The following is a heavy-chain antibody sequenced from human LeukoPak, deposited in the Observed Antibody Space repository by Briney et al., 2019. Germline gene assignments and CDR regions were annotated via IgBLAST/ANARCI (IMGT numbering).Heavy chain of an antibody. Sequence: PGGSLRLSCAASGFTVSSNYMSWVRQAPGKGLEWVSVIYSGGSTYYADSVKGRFTISRDNSKNTLYLQMNSLRAEDTAVYYCAKSVVVTVGPTLYYFDYWGQGTLVTVSS. J-gene: IGHJ4*02. D-gene: IGHD2-21*02. CDR2: IYSGGST. CDR1: GFTVSSNY. CDR3: AKSVVVTVGPTLYYFDY. V-gene: IGHV3-53*01.